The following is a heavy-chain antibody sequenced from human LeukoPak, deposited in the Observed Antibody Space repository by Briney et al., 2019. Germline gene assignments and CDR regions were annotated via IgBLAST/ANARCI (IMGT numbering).Heavy chain of an antibody. CDR1: GYTFSDYA. D-gene: IGHD2-2*01. CDR2: INTHIGTP. J-gene: IGHJ5*02. CDR3: ARGQRVGQYLTP. Sequence: ASVRVACKASGYTFSDYAMNWVRQAPGQGLEWMGWINTHIGTPTYARGFTGRFVFSFDASVSTAYLQISSLKSEDTAIYYCARGQRVGQYLTPWGQGTLVTVSS. V-gene: IGHV7-4-1*02.